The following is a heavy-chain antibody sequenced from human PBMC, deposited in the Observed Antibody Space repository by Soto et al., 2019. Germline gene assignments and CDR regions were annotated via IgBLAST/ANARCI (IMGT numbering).Heavy chain of an antibody. CDR1: GFTFNTYG. CDR2: TSYDGSKK. D-gene: IGHD3-10*01. J-gene: IGHJ4*02. CDR3: AKKRGGRYEALPDS. V-gene: IGHV3-30*18. Sequence: PGGSLRLSCAASGFTFNTYGMHWVRQAPGKGLEWVAVTSYDGSKKNYVDSVKGRFTISRDNSKNTLYLQMDSLRPEDTAVYYCAKKRGGRYEALPDSWGQGALVTVSS.